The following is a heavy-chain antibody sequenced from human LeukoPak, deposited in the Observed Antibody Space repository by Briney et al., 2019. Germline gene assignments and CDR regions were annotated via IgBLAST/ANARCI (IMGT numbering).Heavy chain of an antibody. CDR1: GGSISSYY. J-gene: IGHJ4*02. Sequence: PSETLSLTCTVSGGSISSYYWSWIRQPPGKGLEWIGYIYYSGSTNYNPSLKSRVTISVDTSKNQFSLKLSSATAADTAVYYCARASYQVAAGLFDYWGQGTLVTVSS. CDR2: IYYSGST. V-gene: IGHV4-59*01. CDR3: ARASYQVAAGLFDY. D-gene: IGHD6-13*01.